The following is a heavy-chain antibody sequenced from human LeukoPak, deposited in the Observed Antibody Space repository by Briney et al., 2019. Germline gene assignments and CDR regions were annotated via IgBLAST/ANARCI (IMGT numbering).Heavy chain of an antibody. V-gene: IGHV3-53*01. CDR3: ARAPGYCSSTSCN. Sequence: GGSLRLSCVASGFTFSSYWMSWVRQAPGKGLEWVSVIYSGGSTYYADSVKGRFTISRDNSKNTLYLQMNSLRAEDTAVYYCARAPGYCSSTSCNWGQGTLVTVSS. D-gene: IGHD2-2*01. CDR2: IYSGGST. J-gene: IGHJ4*02. CDR1: GFTFSSYW.